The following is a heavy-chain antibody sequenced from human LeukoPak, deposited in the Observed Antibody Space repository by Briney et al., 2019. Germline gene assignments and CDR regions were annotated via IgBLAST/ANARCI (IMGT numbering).Heavy chain of an antibody. V-gene: IGHV3-43D*03. D-gene: IGHD5-18*01. CDR1: GFTFDDYT. Sequence: GGSLRLSCAASGFTFDDYTMHWVRQAPGKGLEWVSLISWDGGSTYYADSVKGRFTISRDNSKNSLYLQMNSLRAEDTALYYCAKDDTAKNAFDIWGQGTMVTVSS. J-gene: IGHJ3*02. CDR3: AKDDTAKNAFDI. CDR2: ISWDGGST.